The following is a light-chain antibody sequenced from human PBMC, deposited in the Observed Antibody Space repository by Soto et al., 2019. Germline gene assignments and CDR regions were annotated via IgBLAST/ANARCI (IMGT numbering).Light chain of an antibody. Sequence: DIQMTHSPATLSASVGDRVRINCRASQSIIAWLAWYQQKPGKAPRLLIYKASTLEIGVPSRFSGSGSGTEFTLTISSLQPDDVAIYYCQQYNDYSWTFGQGTKVDIK. CDR3: QQYNDYSWT. CDR1: QSIIAW. V-gene: IGKV1-5*03. CDR2: KAS. J-gene: IGKJ1*01.